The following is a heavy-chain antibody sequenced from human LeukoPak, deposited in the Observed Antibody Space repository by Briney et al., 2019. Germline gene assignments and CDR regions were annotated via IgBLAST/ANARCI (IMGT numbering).Heavy chain of an antibody. Sequence: ASVKVSCKASGYTFSSYDINWVRRATGQGLEWMGWMNPNSGNTGYAQKFQGRVTMTRNTSINTAYMDLSSLTSEDTAVYYCARRYCSSTSCHYFDYWGQGTLVTVSS. CDR1: GYTFSSYD. CDR3: ARRYCSSTSCHYFDY. J-gene: IGHJ4*02. CDR2: MNPNSGNT. V-gene: IGHV1-8*01. D-gene: IGHD2-2*01.